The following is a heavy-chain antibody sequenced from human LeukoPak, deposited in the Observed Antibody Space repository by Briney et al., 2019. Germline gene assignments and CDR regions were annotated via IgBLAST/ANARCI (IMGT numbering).Heavy chain of an antibody. CDR3: ARDGGTGWYQLL. CDR2: ISAYNDNR. Sequence: ASVKVSCKASGYTFTSYGISWVRQAPGQGFEWMGWISAYNDNRNSAQKFQGRLTMTTDISTSTAYMELRSLRSDDTAVYYCARDGGTGWYQLLWGQGTMVTVSS. D-gene: IGHD6-19*01. V-gene: IGHV1-18*01. CDR1: GYTFTSYG. J-gene: IGHJ3*01.